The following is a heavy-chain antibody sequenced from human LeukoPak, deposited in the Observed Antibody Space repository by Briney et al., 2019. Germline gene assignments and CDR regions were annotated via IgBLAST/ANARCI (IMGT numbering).Heavy chain of an antibody. CDR3: AKDARITRIVVVSGARPYYFDY. V-gene: IGHV3-23*01. D-gene: IGHD3-22*01. CDR2: ISGSGGST. J-gene: IGHJ4*02. Sequence: GGSLRLSCAASGVTFSGYDMSWVRQAPGKGLEWVSAISGSGGSTNYADSVKGRFTISRDNSKNTLYLQMNSLRAEDTAVYYCAKDARITRIVVVSGARPYYFDYWGQGTMVTVSS. CDR1: GVTFSGYD.